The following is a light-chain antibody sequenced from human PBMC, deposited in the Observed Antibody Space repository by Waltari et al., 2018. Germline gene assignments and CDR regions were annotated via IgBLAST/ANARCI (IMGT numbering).Light chain of an antibody. CDR1: SSDVGGYNY. CDR2: DVR. V-gene: IGLV2-11*01. Sequence: QSALTQPRSVSGSPGQSVTISCTGTSSDVGGYNYVSWYQQHPGKAPKLMIYDVRKRPSGLPVRVSCSKSGNTASLTISGLQAEDEADYSGCSYAGSYTLVFGGGTKLTVL. J-gene: IGLJ2*01. CDR3: CSYAGSYTLV.